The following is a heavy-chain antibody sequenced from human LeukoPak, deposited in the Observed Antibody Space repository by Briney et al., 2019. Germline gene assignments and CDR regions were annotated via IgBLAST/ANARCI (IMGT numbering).Heavy chain of an antibody. D-gene: IGHD2-8*01. Sequence: GGSLRLSYAASGFTVSSNYMSWVRQAPGKGLEWVSVIYSGGSTYYADSVKGRFTISRDNSKNTLYLQMNSLRAEDTAVYYCAKDSYSHNGIYDALDIWXQGTKVTVSS. J-gene: IGHJ3*02. V-gene: IGHV3-53*01. CDR1: GFTVSSNY. CDR2: IYSGGST. CDR3: AKDSYSHNGIYDALDI.